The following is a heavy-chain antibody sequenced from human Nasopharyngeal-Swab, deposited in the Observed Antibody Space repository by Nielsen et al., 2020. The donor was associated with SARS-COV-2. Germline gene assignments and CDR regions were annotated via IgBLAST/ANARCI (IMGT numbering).Heavy chain of an antibody. J-gene: IGHJ4*02. CDR1: GGSITSDY. CDR3: ARHPPLSGFDY. Sequence: SETLSLTCPVSGGSITSDYWSWIRQPPGRGLEWIGYIHSSGHAMYNPSLRSRATISIDTSKNHFSLTLSSVTAADTAVYYCARHPPLSGFDYWGQGTLVTVPS. CDR2: IHSSGHA. D-gene: IGHD3-9*01. V-gene: IGHV4-59*08.